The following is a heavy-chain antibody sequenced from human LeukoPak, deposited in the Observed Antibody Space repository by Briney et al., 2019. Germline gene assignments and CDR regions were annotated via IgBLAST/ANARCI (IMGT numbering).Heavy chain of an antibody. J-gene: IGHJ5*02. CDR3: ARDGGAYCGGDCFYNWFDP. CDR1: GGSISSYY. V-gene: IGHV4-59*01. CDR2: IYYSGST. D-gene: IGHD2-21*02. Sequence: SETLSLTCTVSGGSISSYYWSWIRQPPGMGLEWIGYIYYSGSTNYNPSLKSRVTISVDTSKNQFSLKLRSVTAADTAVYYCARDGGAYCGGDCFYNWFDPWGQGTLVTVSS.